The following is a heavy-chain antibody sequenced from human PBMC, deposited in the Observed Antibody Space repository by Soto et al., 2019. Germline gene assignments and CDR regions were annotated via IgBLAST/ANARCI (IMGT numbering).Heavy chain of an antibody. D-gene: IGHD5-12*01. CDR1: GGTFSSYA. J-gene: IGHJ4*02. Sequence: ASVKVSCKASGGTFSSYAISCVRQAPGQGLEWMGGIIPIFGTANYAQKFQGRVTITADESTSTAYMELSSLRSEDTAVYYCARRGYSGYDYAGFFEYWGQGTLVTVSS. CDR2: IIPIFGTA. CDR3: ARRGYSGYDYAGFFEY. V-gene: IGHV1-69*13.